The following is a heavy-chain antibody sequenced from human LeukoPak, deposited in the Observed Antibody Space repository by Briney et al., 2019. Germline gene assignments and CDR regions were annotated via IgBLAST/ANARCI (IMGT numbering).Heavy chain of an antibody. Sequence: TSETLSLTCSVSGGSISDYYWSWIRQPPGKGLEWIGYIYYSGSTNYNRSLKSRLTISVDTSKNQLSLNLSSATAADTAVYYCAKTHSHFPPYFDYWGQGTLVIVSS. V-gene: IGHV4-59*12. CDR2: IYYSGST. CDR1: GGSISDYY. D-gene: IGHD4-11*01. J-gene: IGHJ4*02. CDR3: AKTHSHFPPYFDY.